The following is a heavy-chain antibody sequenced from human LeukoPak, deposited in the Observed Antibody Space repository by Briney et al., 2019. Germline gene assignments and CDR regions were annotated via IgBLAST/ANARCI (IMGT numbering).Heavy chain of an antibody. Sequence: ASVKVSCEASGYTFTGYYMHWVRQAPGQGLEWMGWINPNSGGTNYAQKFQGRVTMTRDTSISTAYMELSRLRSDDTAVYYCARVNPVTMVRGVIGWFDPWGQGTLVTVSS. CDR1: GYTFTGYY. J-gene: IGHJ5*02. CDR2: INPNSGGT. D-gene: IGHD3-10*01. CDR3: ARVNPVTMVRGVIGWFDP. V-gene: IGHV1-2*02.